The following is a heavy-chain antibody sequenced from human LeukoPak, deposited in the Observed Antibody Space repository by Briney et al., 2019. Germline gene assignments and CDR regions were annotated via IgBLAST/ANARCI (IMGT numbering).Heavy chain of an antibody. J-gene: IGHJ3*02. CDR1: GGSISSGDYY. D-gene: IGHD2-2*01. V-gene: IGHV4-30-4*01. CDR2: IYYSGST. CDR3: ARDIVVVPAAMGAFDI. Sequence: SETLSLTCTVSGGSISSGDYYWSWIRQPPGKGLEWIGYIYYSGSTNYNPSLKSRVTISVDTSKNQFSLKLSSVTAADTAVYYCARDIVVVPAAMGAFDIWGQGTMVTVSS.